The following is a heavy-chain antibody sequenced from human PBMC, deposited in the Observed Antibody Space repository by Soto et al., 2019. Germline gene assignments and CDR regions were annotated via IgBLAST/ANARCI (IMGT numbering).Heavy chain of an antibody. CDR1: GFTFSSYA. Sequence: GGSLRLSCAASGFTFSSYAMSWVRQAPGKGLEWVSAISGSGGSTYYADCVKGRFTISRDNSKNTLYLQMNSLRAEDTAVYYCAKPGITMFRGANDAFDIWGQGTMVTVSS. J-gene: IGHJ3*02. V-gene: IGHV3-23*01. CDR3: AKPGITMFRGANDAFDI. CDR2: ISGSGGST. D-gene: IGHD3-10*01.